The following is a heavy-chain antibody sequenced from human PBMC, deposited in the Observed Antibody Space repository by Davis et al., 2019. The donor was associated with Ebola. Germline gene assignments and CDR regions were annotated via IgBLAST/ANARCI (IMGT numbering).Heavy chain of an antibody. CDR2: ISWNSGSI. CDR1: GFTFSGSA. CDR3: AKGGGSYYTRNYYFNY. D-gene: IGHD1-26*01. Sequence: SLKISCAASGFTFSGSAMHWVRQAPGKGLEWASSISWNSGSIGYADSVKGRFTISRDNAKNSLYLQMNSLRAEDTALYYCAKGGGSYYTRNYYFNYWGQGTLVTVSS. J-gene: IGHJ4*02. V-gene: IGHV3-9*01.